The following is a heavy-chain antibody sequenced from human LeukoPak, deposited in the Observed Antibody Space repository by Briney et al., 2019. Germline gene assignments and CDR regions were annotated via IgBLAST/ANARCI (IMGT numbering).Heavy chain of an antibody. V-gene: IGHV3-73*01. D-gene: IGHD5-18*01. CDR3: TTDQDTAMAQPFDY. CDR1: GFTFSSYA. Sequence: GRSLRLSCAASGFTFSSYAMHWVRQAPGKGLEWVGRIRSKANSYATAYAASVKGRFTISRDDSKNTAYLQMNSLKTEDTAVYYCTTDQDTAMAQPFDYWGQGTLVTVSS. CDR2: IRSKANSYAT. J-gene: IGHJ4*02.